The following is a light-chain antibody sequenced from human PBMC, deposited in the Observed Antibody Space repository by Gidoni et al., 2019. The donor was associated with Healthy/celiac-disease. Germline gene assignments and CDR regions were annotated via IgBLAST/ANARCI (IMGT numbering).Light chain of an antibody. V-gene: IGKV3-20*01. CDR2: GAS. CDR1: QSVSSSY. CDR3: QQYGSSPGLT. Sequence: EIVLTQSPGTLSLSPGERATLSCRASQSVSSSYLAWYQQKPGQAPRLLIYGASSRATGIPDRFSGSGSETDFTLTISRLEPEDVAVYYCQQYGSSPGLTFGGGTKVEIK. J-gene: IGKJ4*01.